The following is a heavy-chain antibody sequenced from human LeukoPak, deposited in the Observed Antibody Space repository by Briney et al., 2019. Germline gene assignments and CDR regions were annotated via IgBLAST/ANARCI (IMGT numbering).Heavy chain of an antibody. J-gene: IGHJ4*02. Sequence: NTSETLSLTCAVYGGSFSGYYWSWIRQPPGKGLEWIGEINHSGSTNYNPSLKSRVTISVDTSKNQFSLKLICVTAADTAVYYCARDRGYDYVWGSYCPFDYWGQGTLVTVSS. CDR1: GGSFSGYY. CDR2: INHSGST. CDR3: ARDRGYDYVWGSYCPFDY. V-gene: IGHV4-34*01. D-gene: IGHD3-16*01.